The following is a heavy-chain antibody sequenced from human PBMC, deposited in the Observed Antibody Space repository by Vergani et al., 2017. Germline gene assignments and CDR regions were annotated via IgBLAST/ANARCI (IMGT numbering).Heavy chain of an antibody. V-gene: IGHV1-46*01. Sequence: QVQLVQSGAEVKKPGASVKVSCKASGYTFTSYYMHWVRQAPGQGLEWMGIINPSGGSTRYAQTCRGRVNMTRDTSTSTVYMELSSLRSEDTAVYYCARSEATVTNYVDYWGQGTLVTVSS. CDR3: ARSEATVTNYVDY. CDR1: GYTFTSYY. CDR2: INPSGGST. J-gene: IGHJ4*02. D-gene: IGHD4-17*01.